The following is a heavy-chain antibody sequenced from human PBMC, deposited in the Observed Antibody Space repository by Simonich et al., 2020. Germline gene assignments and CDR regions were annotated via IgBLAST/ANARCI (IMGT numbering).Heavy chain of an antibody. J-gene: IGHJ4*02. Sequence: QVQLVQSGAEVKKPGASVKVSCKASGYTFTSYGISWVRQAPGQGLEWMGGISAYNGTTILEQKLQGRVTMTTDTTTSTAYMELRSLRSDDTAVYYCARASRGTWWYYYFDYWGQGTLVTVSS. CDR3: ARASRGTWWYYYFDY. CDR2: ISAYNGTT. V-gene: IGHV1-18*01. CDR1: GYTFTSYG. D-gene: IGHD2-15*01.